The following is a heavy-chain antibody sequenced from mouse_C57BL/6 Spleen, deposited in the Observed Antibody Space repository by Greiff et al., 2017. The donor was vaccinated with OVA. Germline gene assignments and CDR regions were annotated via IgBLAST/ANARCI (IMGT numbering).Heavy chain of an antibody. V-gene: IGHV1-69*01. Sequence: QVQLQQPGAELVMPGASVKLSCKASGYTFTSYWMHWVKQRPGQGLEWIGEIDPSDSYTNYNQKFKGKSTLTVDKSSSTAYMQLSSLTSEDSAVYYCARRYSNSYAKDYWGQGTSVTVSS. CDR1: GYTFTSYW. D-gene: IGHD2-5*01. J-gene: IGHJ4*01. CDR3: ARRYSNSYAKDY. CDR2: IDPSDSYT.